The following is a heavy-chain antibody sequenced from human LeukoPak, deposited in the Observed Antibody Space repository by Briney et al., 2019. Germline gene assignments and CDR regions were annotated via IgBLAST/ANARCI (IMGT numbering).Heavy chain of an antibody. CDR2: MNPNSGNT. Sequence: ASVKVSCKASGYTFTTYDINWVRQATGQGLEWMGWMNPNSGNTGYAQKFQGRVTMTRNTSISTAYVEVSSLRSEDTAVYYCARGRGSGHKENWFDPWGQGTLVTVSS. D-gene: IGHD6-19*01. J-gene: IGHJ5*02. CDR1: GYTFTTYD. CDR3: ARGRGSGHKENWFDP. V-gene: IGHV1-8*01.